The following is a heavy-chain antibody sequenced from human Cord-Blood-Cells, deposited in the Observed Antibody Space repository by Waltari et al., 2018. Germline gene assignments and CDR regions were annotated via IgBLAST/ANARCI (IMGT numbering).Heavy chain of an antibody. V-gene: IGHV1-69*09. CDR2: ISPILGIA. J-gene: IGHJ5*02. D-gene: IGHD3-3*01. CDR1: GGTFSSYA. CDR3: ARDRITIFGVVIIPDWFDP. Sequence: QVQLVQSGAEVKKPGSSVKVSCKASGGTFSSYAISWVRQAPGQGLEWMGRISPILGIAKYAQKCQGRVTITADKSTSTAYMELSSLRSEDTAVYYCARDRITIFGVVIIPDWFDPWGQGTLVTVSS.